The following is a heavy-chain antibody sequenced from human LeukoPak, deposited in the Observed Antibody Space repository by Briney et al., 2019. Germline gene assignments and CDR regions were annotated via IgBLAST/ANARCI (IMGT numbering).Heavy chain of an antibody. V-gene: IGHV1-2*02. Sequence: ASVKVSRKGSGYNFSVCYMHGVRQAPGQGLEWMGWMDPNSGDTIYAPKFQGRVSMTRDTSITTAYMELSSLTFDDSAIYYCATKGGLTPNTLAMWGHGTMVTVSS. CDR3: ATKGGLTPNTLAM. D-gene: IGHD2-15*01. CDR2: MDPNSGDT. J-gene: IGHJ3*01. CDR1: GYNFSVCY.